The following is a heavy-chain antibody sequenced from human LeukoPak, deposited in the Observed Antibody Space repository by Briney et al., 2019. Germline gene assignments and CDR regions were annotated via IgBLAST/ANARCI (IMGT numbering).Heavy chain of an antibody. CDR3: ARSRIWFGELYGFDP. Sequence: PSETLSLTCTVSGGSISSYYWSWIRQPAEKGLEWIGRIYTSGSTNYNPSLKSRVTMSVDTSKNQFSLKLSSGTAADTAVYYCARSRIWFGELYGFDPWGQGTLVTVSS. V-gene: IGHV4-4*07. J-gene: IGHJ5*02. CDR2: IYTSGST. CDR1: GGSISSYY. D-gene: IGHD3-10*01.